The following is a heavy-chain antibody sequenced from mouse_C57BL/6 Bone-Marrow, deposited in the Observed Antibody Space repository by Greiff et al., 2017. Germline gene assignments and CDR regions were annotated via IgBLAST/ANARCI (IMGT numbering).Heavy chain of an antibody. J-gene: IGHJ4*01. Sequence: DVKLVESGGGLVQPGGSMKLSCAASGFTFSDAWMDWVRQSPEKGLEWVAEIRNKANNHATYYAESVKGRFTISRDDSKSSVYLQMNSLRAEDTGIYYCTSGSSYYYAMDYWGQGTSVTVSS. CDR3: TSGSSYYYAMDY. CDR1: GFTFSDAW. D-gene: IGHD1-1*01. V-gene: IGHV6-6*01. CDR2: IRNKANNHAT.